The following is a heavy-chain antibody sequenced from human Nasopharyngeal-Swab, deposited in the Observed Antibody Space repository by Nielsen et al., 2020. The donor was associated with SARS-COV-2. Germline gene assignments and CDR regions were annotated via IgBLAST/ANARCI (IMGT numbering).Heavy chain of an antibody. V-gene: IGHV3-23*01. Sequence: GESLKISCAASGFTFRSYAMSWVRQAPGKGLEWVSAISGSGGSTYYADSVKGRFTISRDNSKNTLYLQMNSLRAEDTAVYYCAKDQGRYYDSRNFDYWGQGTLVTVSS. CDR1: GFTFRSYA. CDR2: ISGSGGST. D-gene: IGHD3-22*01. J-gene: IGHJ4*02. CDR3: AKDQGRYYDSRNFDY.